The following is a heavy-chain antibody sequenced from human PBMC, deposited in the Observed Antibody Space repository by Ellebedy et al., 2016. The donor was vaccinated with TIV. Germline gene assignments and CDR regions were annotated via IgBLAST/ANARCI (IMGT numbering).Heavy chain of an antibody. CDR1: GFTFSSYS. CDR3: ARDRPHYDGSGRYYYYGMDV. V-gene: IGHV3-48*02. D-gene: IGHD3-10*01. J-gene: IGHJ6*02. Sequence: GESLKISCAASGFTFSSYSMNWVRPAPGKGLEWVSYISSSSSTLYYAASVKGRFTISRDNAKNSLYLQMNSLRDEDTAVSYCARDRPHYDGSGRYYYYGMDVWGQGTTVTVSS. CDR2: ISSSSSTL.